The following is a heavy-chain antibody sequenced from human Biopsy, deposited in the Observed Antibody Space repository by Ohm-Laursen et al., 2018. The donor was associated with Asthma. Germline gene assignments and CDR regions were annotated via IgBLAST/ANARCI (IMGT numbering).Heavy chain of an antibody. CDR2: ITGSGGTT. CDR1: GFTFADYG. J-gene: IGHJ4*02. D-gene: IGHD6-19*01. CDR3: AKDFRGIAVAGDRGFDY. Sequence: GSLRLSCAASGFTFADYGMSWVRQAPGKGLERVSAITGSGGTTYYADSVRGRFTISRDNSKSTLFLQMDSLSAEDTAVYYCAKDFRGIAVAGDRGFDYWGQGTLVTVSS. V-gene: IGHV3-23*01.